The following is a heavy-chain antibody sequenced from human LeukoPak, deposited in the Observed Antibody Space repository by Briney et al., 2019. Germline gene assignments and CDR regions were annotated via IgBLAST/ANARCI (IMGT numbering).Heavy chain of an antibody. CDR3: ARRTFPNDAFDV. CDR2: SYSGGTT. Sequence: GGSLRLSCVASGFTVSTDHMSWVRQAPGKGLEWVAVSYSGGTTYHAESVKGRFTISRDNSKNTLYLQMNSLRAEDTAVYYCARRTFPNDAFDVWGQGTVVTVSS. D-gene: IGHD1-7*01. CDR1: GFTVSTDH. J-gene: IGHJ3*01. V-gene: IGHV3-53*01.